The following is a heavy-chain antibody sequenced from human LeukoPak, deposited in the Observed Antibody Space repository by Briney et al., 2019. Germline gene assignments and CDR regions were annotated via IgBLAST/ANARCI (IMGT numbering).Heavy chain of an antibody. CDR3: ARRRSGDSHFDY. J-gene: IGHJ4*02. CDR2: VYYSGST. CDR1: GGSISNDY. Sequence: SETLSLTCTVYGGSISNDYWNWVRQPPGKGLEWIGYVYYSGSTDYNPSLKSRVTISVDTSKNQFSLKLSSATAADTAVYYCARRRSGDSHFDYWGQGTLVTVSS. V-gene: IGHV4-59*08. D-gene: IGHD3-16*01.